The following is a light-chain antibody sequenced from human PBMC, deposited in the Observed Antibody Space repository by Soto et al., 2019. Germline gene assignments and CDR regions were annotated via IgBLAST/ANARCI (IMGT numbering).Light chain of an antibody. Sequence: EIVFTQSPGTLSLSPGETVTLSCRASQSISNAYLAWYQQKPGQAPRILIYGASSRDTGIPDRFSGSGSGTDFTLTISRLEPEDFSVYYRQQYGGSPYTFGQGTKVDIK. J-gene: IGKJ2*01. CDR3: QQYGGSPYT. CDR2: GAS. V-gene: IGKV3-20*01. CDR1: QSISNAY.